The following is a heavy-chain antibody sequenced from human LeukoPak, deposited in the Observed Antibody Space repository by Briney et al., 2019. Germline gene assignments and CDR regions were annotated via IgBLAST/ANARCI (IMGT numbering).Heavy chain of an antibody. CDR2: IYYSGST. CDR3: ARSPNRNSGAFDI. Sequence: SETLPHTCTVSGGSLSRRRYYWGWIRQPPGKGLEWIGSIYYSGSTYYNPSLKSRVTISVDTSKNQFSLKLSSVTAADTAVYYCARSPNRNSGAFDIWGQGTMVTVSS. D-gene: IGHD1-7*01. J-gene: IGHJ3*02. CDR1: GGSLSRRRYY. V-gene: IGHV4-39*01.